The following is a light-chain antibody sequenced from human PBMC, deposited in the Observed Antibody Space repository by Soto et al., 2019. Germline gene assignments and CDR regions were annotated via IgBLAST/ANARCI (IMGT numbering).Light chain of an antibody. J-gene: IGKJ3*01. CDR2: STS. V-gene: IGKV3-20*01. CDR1: QSVSSSF. Sequence: IVLTQSPGTMSLSPGERATLSCRASQSVSSSFLAWYQQKPGQAPRLLIYSTSSRATGIPDRFTGSGSGTDFTLTITRLEPEDFAVYYCQQYGSSLFTFGPGTKVEMK. CDR3: QQYGSSLFT.